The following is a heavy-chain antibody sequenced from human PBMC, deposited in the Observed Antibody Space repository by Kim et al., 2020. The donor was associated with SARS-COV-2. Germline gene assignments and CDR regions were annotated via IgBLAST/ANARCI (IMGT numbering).Heavy chain of an antibody. J-gene: IGHJ4*02. CDR1: GFTFSSYA. CDR3: AKDRYIVVVPAAIHFDY. Sequence: GGSLRLSCAASGFTFSSYAMSWVRQAPGKGLEWVSAISGSGGSTYYADSVKGRFTISRDNSKNTLYLQMNSLRAEDTAVYYCAKDRYIVVVPAAIHFDYWGQGTLVTVSS. V-gene: IGHV3-23*01. D-gene: IGHD2-2*01. CDR2: ISGSGGST.